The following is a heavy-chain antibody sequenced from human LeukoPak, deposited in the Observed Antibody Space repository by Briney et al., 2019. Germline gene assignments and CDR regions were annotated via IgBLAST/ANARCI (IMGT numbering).Heavy chain of an antibody. Sequence: PGRSLRLSCAASGFSFSHYGMHWVRQAPGKGLEWVAVIWYDGSNKYYADSVKGRFTISRDNSKNTLYLQMNSLRAEDTAVYYCARDSTVGDLDYWGQGTLVTVSS. CDR1: GFSFSHYG. J-gene: IGHJ4*02. CDR2: IWYDGSNK. D-gene: IGHD4-17*01. CDR3: ARDSTVGDLDY. V-gene: IGHV3-33*08.